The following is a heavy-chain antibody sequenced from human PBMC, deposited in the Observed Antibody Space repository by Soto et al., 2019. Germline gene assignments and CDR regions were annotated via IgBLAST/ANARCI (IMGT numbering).Heavy chain of an antibody. D-gene: IGHD6-19*01. J-gene: IGHJ3*02. V-gene: IGHV3-30-3*01. CDR1: GFTFSSYA. CDR2: ISYDGSNK. CDR3: ARGLSIAVAADAFDI. Sequence: QVQLVESGGGVVQPGRSLRLSCAASGFTFSSYAMHWVRQAPGKGLEWVAVISYDGSNKYYADSVKGRFTISRDNSKNTLYLQMNSLRAEDTAVYYCARGLSIAVAADAFDIWGQGTVVTVSS.